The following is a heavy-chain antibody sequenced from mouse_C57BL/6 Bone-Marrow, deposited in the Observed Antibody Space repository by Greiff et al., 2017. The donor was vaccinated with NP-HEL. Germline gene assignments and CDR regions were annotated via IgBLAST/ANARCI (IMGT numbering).Heavy chain of an antibody. Sequence: QVQLQQPGAELVKPGASVKLSCKASGYTFTSYWMHWVKQRPGQGLEWIGMIHPNSGSTNYNEKFKSKATLTVDKSSSTAYMQLSSLPAEDSAVYYCAGWLRPWYFDVWGTGTTVTVSS. CDR2: IHPNSGST. CDR1: GYTFTSYW. D-gene: IGHD2-2*01. CDR3: AGWLRPWYFDV. V-gene: IGHV1-64*01. J-gene: IGHJ1*03.